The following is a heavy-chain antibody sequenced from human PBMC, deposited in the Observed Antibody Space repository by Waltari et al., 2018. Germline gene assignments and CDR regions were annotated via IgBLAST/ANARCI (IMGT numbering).Heavy chain of an antibody. CDR2: IKHTGNT. J-gene: IGHJ5*02. CDR3: ARPLPVGGYYWDL. Sequence: QVQLQLWGAGLLKPSETLSLTCAVDGGSFRDYYWTWSRPPPGMGLGWIGEIKHTGNTNYNPSLKSRVTLSIDTSKSQISLNLRSVTAADTAVYYCARPLPVGGYYWDLWAQGTLVTVSS. D-gene: IGHD3-22*01. V-gene: IGHV4-34*01. CDR1: GGSFRDYY.